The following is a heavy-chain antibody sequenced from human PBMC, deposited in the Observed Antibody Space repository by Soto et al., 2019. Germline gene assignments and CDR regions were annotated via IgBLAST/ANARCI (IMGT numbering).Heavy chain of an antibody. CDR3: TTDPGDYEDF. Sequence: PGGSLRLSCAASGITFINAWMSWVRQAPGKGLEWVGHIKNKADGGAADYAAPVRGRFIISRDDSKNTLFLQMNSLETEDTAVYYCTTDPGDYEDFWGQRALVTVSS. V-gene: IGHV3-15*01. CDR1: GITFINAW. J-gene: IGHJ4*02. D-gene: IGHD4-17*01. CDR2: IKNKADGGAA.